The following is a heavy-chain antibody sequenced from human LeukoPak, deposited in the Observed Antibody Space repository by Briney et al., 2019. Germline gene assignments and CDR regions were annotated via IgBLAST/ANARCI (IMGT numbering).Heavy chain of an antibody. CDR3: ARGCCSVSGLNFEF. J-gene: IGHJ4*02. D-gene: IGHD3-9*01. CDR2: INKDGSGT. CDR1: GFTFSNYF. V-gene: IGHV3-7*03. Sequence: PGGSLRLSCAASGFTFSNYFMGWVRQAPGKGLEWVANINKDGSGTSYADSVKGRLTISRDNAKNSLYLQMNGLRVEDTAVYYCARGCCSVSGLNFEFWGQGSLVTVSS.